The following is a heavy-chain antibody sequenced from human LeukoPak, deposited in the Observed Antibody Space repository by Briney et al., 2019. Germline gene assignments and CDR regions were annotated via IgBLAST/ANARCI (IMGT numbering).Heavy chain of an antibody. J-gene: IGHJ4*02. CDR3: ARLIAVAGKVPYYFDY. CDR1: GGSFSGYY. CDR2: INHSGST. D-gene: IGHD6-19*01. Sequence: SETLSLTCAVYGGSFSGYYWSWTRQPPGKGLEWIGEINHSGSTNYNPSLKSRVTISVDTSKNQFSLKLSSVTAADTAVYYCARLIAVAGKVPYYFDYWGQGTLVTVSS. V-gene: IGHV4-34*01.